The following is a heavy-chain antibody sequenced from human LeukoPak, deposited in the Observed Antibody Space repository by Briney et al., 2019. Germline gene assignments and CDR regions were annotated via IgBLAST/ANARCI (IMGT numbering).Heavy chain of an antibody. CDR3: ARDCSSTSCSYYYYGMDV. Sequence: GSLRLSCAASGFTFSSYWMSWVRQAPGKGLEWVANIKQDGSEKYYVDSVKGRFTISRDNAKNSLYLQMNSLRAEDTAVYYCARDCSSTSCSYYYYGMDVWGQGTTVTVSS. CDR2: IKQDGSEK. CDR1: GFTFSSYW. D-gene: IGHD2-2*01. J-gene: IGHJ6*02. V-gene: IGHV3-7*01.